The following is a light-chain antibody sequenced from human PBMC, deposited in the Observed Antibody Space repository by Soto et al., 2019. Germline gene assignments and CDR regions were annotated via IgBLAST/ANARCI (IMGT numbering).Light chain of an antibody. CDR1: QSIDSW. J-gene: IGKJ1*01. CDR3: QHYKSYPWT. V-gene: IGKV1-5*03. CDR2: KAS. Sequence: DIQMTQSPSTMSASVGDRVTITCRASQSIDSWLAWDQQKPGKAPKFLMYKASNLESGVPSRFSGSGSEAEFTLTISSLQHDDFAIYYCQHYKSYPWTFGQGTKVDIK.